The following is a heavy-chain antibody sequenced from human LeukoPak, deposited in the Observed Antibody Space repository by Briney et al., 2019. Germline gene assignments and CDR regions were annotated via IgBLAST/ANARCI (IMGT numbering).Heavy chain of an antibody. CDR2: ISSSGGNT. Sequence: GGSLRLSCAASGFTFSSYAMSWVRQAPGKGLEWVSAISSSGGNTYYLDSVKGRFTISRDNSKNTLYLQMNSLRAEDTAVYYCARSLSSRFSGPRRPYYFDYWGQGTLVTVSS. J-gene: IGHJ4*02. CDR3: ARSLSSRFSGPRRPYYFDY. D-gene: IGHD3-16*02. CDR1: GFTFSSYA. V-gene: IGHV3-23*01.